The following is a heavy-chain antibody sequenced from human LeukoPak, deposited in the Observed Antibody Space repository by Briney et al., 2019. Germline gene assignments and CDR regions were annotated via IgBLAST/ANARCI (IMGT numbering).Heavy chain of an antibody. CDR1: GGTFSSYA. Sequence: SVKVSCKACGGTFSSYAISWVRQAPGQGLEWMGGIIPIFGTANYTQKFQCRVTITTDESTSTAYMELSSLRSEDTAVYYCARGKSGYTFDYWGQGTLVTVSS. CDR2: IIPIFGTA. J-gene: IGHJ4*02. CDR3: ARGKSGYTFDY. V-gene: IGHV1-69*05. D-gene: IGHD3-3*01.